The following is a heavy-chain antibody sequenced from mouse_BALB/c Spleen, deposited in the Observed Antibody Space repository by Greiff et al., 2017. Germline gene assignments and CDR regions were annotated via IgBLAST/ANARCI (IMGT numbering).Heavy chain of an antibody. CDR3: IRSDGYFAY. CDR2: IYPSDSYT. D-gene: IGHD2-3*01. Sequence: QVQLQQPGAELVRPGASVKLSCKASGYTFTSYWINWVKQRPGQGLEWIGNIYPSDSYTNYNQKFKDKATLTVDKSSSTAYMQLSSPTSEDSAVYYCIRSDGYFAYWGQGTLVTVSA. J-gene: IGHJ3*01. V-gene: IGHV1-69*02. CDR1: GYTFTSYW.